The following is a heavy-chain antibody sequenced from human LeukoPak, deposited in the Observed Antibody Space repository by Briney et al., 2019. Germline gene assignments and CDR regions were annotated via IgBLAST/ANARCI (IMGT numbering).Heavy chain of an antibody. V-gene: IGHV4-34*01. J-gene: IGHJ4*02. CDR3: ARGRLYYYDSSGYYVKSRALYYFDY. Sequence: PSETLSLTCAVYGGSFSGYYWSWIRQPPGKGLEWTGEINHSGSTNYNPSLKSRVTISVDTSKNQFSLKLSSVTAADTAVYYCARGRLYYYDSSGYYVKSRALYYFDYWGQGTLVTVSS. CDR1: GGSFSGYY. CDR2: INHSGST. D-gene: IGHD3-22*01.